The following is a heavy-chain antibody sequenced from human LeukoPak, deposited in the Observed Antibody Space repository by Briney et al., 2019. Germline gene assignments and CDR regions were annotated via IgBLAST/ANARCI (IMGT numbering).Heavy chain of an antibody. CDR1: GFTFSSYS. Sequence: GGSLRLSCAASGFTFSSYSMNWVRQAPGKGLEWVSYISSSSSTIYYADSVKGRFTISRDNAKNSLYLQMNSLRAEDTAVYYCARDTSPGYCSSTSCYWFICDPWIQGTLVNVSS. J-gene: IGHJ5*02. V-gene: IGHV3-48*04. D-gene: IGHD2-2*01. CDR3: ARDTSPGYCSSTSCYWFICDP. CDR2: ISSSSSTI.